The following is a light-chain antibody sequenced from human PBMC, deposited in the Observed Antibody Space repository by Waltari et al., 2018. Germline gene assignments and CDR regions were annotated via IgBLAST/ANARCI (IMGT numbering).Light chain of an antibody. CDR1: GSNIGRNY. V-gene: IGLV1-51*01. Sequence: QSVLTQPPSVSAAPGQKVTISCSGSGSNIGRNYVCWYQQFTGTAPKLLIYDKNKAPSGIPARFSGAKSGTSATLGITGLQTGDEADYYCGAWDDAQSAVVFGGGTKLTVL. J-gene: IGLJ2*01. CDR2: DKN. CDR3: GAWDDAQSAVV.